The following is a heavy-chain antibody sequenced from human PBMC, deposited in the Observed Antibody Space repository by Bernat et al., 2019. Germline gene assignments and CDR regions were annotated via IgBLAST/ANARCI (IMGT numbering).Heavy chain of an antibody. J-gene: IGHJ3*02. D-gene: IGHD2-21*01. CDR3: ARSILVTSRNDAFEI. CDR1: GFTFSSYS. CDR2: ISRSGGSI. V-gene: IGHV3-21*01. Sequence: EVQLVESGGGLVKPGGSLRLSCAASGFTFSSYSMNWVRQAPGQGLEWVSSISRSGGSIYYADSVKGRFTISRDNAKNSLFLKMDSLRAEDTAVYYCARSILVTSRNDAFEIWGQGTTVTVSS.